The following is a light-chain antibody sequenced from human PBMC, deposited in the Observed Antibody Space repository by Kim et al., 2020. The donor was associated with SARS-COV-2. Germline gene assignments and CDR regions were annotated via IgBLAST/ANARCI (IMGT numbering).Light chain of an antibody. CDR1: SGHSSYA. J-gene: IGLJ3*02. CDR2: VNSDGSH. V-gene: IGLV4-69*01. Sequence: QPVLIQSPSASASLGASVKLTCTLSSGHSSYAIAWHQQQPEKGPRCLMKVNSDGSHTKGDGIPARFSGSSSGAERYLTISSLQSEDEADYYCQTWGTGIRVFGGGTQLTVL. CDR3: QTWGTGIRV.